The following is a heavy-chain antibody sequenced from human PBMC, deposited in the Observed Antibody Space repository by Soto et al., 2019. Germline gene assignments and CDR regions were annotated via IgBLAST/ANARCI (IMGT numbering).Heavy chain of an antibody. J-gene: IGHJ4*02. CDR2: ISGSGGST. CDR3: AKDLEGATTRPYYFDY. D-gene: IGHD1-26*01. CDR1: GFTFSSYA. V-gene: IGHV3-23*04. Sequence: VQLVESGGGLVKPGGSLRLSCAASGFTFSSYAMSWVRQAPGKGLEWVSAISGSGGSTYYADSVKGRFTISRDNSKNTLYLQMNSLRAEDTAVYYCAKDLEGATTRPYYFDYWGQGTLVTVSS.